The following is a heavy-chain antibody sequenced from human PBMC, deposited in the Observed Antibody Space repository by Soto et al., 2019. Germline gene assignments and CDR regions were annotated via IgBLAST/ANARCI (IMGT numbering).Heavy chain of an antibody. D-gene: IGHD6-13*01. CDR1: GYSFTNYY. V-gene: IGHV5-51*01. J-gene: IGHJ6*02. Sequence: PGEPLNISCQVSGYSFTNYYIGRVRQMPGRGREWSGVIYPGDSDARYSPSLHGHVTISADKSISTAYLQWSSLKASDTAIYYCARPSSNWYTGMDVWGQGTTVTVYS. CDR3: ARPSSNWYTGMDV. CDR2: IYPGDSDA.